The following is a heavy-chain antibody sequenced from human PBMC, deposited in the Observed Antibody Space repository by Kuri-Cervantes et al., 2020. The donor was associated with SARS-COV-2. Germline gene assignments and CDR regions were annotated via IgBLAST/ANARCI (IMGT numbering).Heavy chain of an antibody. CDR1: GGSISRHY. CDR3: ARGRSLVGDYYFAY. CDR2: IYYSGSA. D-gene: IGHD2-21*01. Sequence: SETLSLTCTVSGGSISRHYWSWIRQPPGKGLEWIGNIYYSGSADYNPSLKGRVTLSVDTSRNQFSLKVSSVTAAETAVYYCARGRSLVGDYYFAYWGPGTPVTVSS. V-gene: IGHV4-59*11. J-gene: IGHJ4*02.